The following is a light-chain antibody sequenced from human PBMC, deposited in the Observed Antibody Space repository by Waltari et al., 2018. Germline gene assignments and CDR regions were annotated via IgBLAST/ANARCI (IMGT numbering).Light chain of an antibody. CDR1: QGISSY. V-gene: IGKV1-8*01. CDR2: AAF. J-gene: IGKJ2*01. CDR3: QQYYSYPYT. Sequence: AIRMTQSPSSLSASTGDRVTITCRASQGISSYLAWYQQKPGKAPKLLIYAAFTLQSGVPSRFSGSGSGTDFTLTSSCLQSEDFATDYCQQYYSYPYTFGQGTKLEIK.